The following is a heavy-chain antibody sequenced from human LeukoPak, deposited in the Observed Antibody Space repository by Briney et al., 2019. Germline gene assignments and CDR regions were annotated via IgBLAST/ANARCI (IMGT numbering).Heavy chain of an antibody. D-gene: IGHD6-13*01. Sequence: GGSLRLSCAASGFAFNTYSMNWVRQAPGKGLEWASSISRSSSYIYSADSVKGRFTISRDNSKNTLYLQMSSLTVEDTAVYYCANRPAVGRFDYWSQGTLVTVSS. J-gene: IGHJ4*02. CDR1: GFAFNTYS. CDR3: ANRPAVGRFDY. CDR2: ISRSSSYI. V-gene: IGHV3-21*04.